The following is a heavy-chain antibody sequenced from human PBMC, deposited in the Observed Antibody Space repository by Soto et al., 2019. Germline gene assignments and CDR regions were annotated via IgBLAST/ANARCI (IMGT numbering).Heavy chain of an antibody. CDR2: VSYRGIT. V-gene: IGHV4-61*01. Sequence: TSETLSLTCTVSGGSVSRDTYWHWVRQPPGKGLEWIGYVSYRGITTYNPSLKSRVTILLGTSKNQISLNLRSVTAADTAVYYWARDREYSFGLTYDIWGQGTMVTVSS. CDR3: ARDREYSFGLTYDI. CDR1: GGSVSRDTY. D-gene: IGHD3-3*01. J-gene: IGHJ3*02.